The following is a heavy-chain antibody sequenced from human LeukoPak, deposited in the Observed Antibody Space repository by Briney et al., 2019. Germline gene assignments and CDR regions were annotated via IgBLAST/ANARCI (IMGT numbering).Heavy chain of an antibody. J-gene: IGHJ4*02. CDR3: ARGAEGSSWYYFDL. V-gene: IGHV4-4*02. CDR1: XGSXXXXNW. D-gene: IGHD6-13*01. Sequence: AVXXGSXXXXNWWXXVXQPPXXXXXWXGEIYYTGSTNYNPSLKSRVTMSLDTSKNQVSLKLSSVTAADTAVYYCARGAEGSSWYYFDLWGQGTLVTVSS. CDR2: IYYTGST.